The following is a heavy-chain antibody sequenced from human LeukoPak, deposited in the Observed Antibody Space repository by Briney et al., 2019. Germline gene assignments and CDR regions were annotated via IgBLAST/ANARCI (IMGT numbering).Heavy chain of an antibody. CDR2: IYYSGST. D-gene: IGHD3-10*01. Sequence: PSETLSLTCAVYGGSFSGYYWSWIRQPPGKGLEWIGSIYYSGSTYYNPSLKSRVTISVDTSKNQFSLKLSSVTAADTAVYYCARESGSYYDAFDIWGQGTMVTVSS. CDR3: ARESGSYYDAFDI. J-gene: IGHJ3*02. V-gene: IGHV4-34*01. CDR1: GGSFSGYY.